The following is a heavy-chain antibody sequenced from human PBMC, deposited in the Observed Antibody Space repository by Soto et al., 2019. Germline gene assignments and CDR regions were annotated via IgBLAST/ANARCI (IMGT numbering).Heavy chain of an antibody. CDR3: ARGRGGITMVRGVFSPYYHYGMDI. CDR2: IYYNGDT. D-gene: IGHD3-10*01. V-gene: IGHV4-30-4*01. Sequence: SETLSLTCTVSGGSISSGDLFWNWIRQPPGKGLEWIGYIYYNGDTYYNSSLKSRVTISVDTSKDQFSLRLSSVTAADTAVYYCARGRGGITMVRGVFSPYYHYGMDIWGQGSTVP. CDR1: GGSISSGDLF. J-gene: IGHJ6*02.